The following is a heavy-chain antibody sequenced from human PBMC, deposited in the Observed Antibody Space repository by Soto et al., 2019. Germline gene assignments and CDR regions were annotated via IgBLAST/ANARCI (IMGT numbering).Heavy chain of an antibody. J-gene: IGHJ6*02. CDR2: IMPVFGIA. CDR3: AREDRDRETGLVPAAIDGLDV. V-gene: IGHV1-69*13. CDR1: GGTFSRYS. Sequence: SVKVSCKASGGTFSRYSFTWVRQAPGHGLEWMGRIMPVFGIASYAQKFQGRVTITADESTSTAFMELSSLRSEDTAVYYCAREDRDRETGLVPAAIDGLDVWGQGTTVTVSS. D-gene: IGHD2-2*01.